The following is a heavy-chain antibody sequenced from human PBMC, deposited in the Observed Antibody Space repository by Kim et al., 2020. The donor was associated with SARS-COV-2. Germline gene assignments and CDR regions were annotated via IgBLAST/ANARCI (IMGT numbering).Heavy chain of an antibody. J-gene: IGHJ5*01. CDR3: ARVIGNWFES. V-gene: IGHV3-7*04. CDR2: IKGDGSEQ. Sequence: GGSLRLSCAASGLSFSNYWMVWVRKAPGKGLEWVANIKGDGSEQYSVDSVKGRFTMSGDIVKNSLYLEMNSLRVEDTGIYYCARVIGNWFESWGQGTLVTVSS. CDR1: GLSFSNYW. D-gene: IGHD3-16*01.